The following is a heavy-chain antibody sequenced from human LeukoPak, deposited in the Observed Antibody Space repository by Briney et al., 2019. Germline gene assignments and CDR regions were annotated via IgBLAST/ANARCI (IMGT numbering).Heavy chain of an antibody. Sequence: PGGSLRLSCAASGFTFSSNSMNWVRQAPGKGLEWVSSISSSSSYIYYADSVKGRFTISRDNAKNSLYLQMNSLRAEDTAVYYCARALLWFGELLPLDYWGQGTLVTVSS. CDR2: ISSSSSYI. V-gene: IGHV3-21*01. CDR1: GFTFSSNS. J-gene: IGHJ4*02. D-gene: IGHD3-10*01. CDR3: ARALLWFGELLPLDY.